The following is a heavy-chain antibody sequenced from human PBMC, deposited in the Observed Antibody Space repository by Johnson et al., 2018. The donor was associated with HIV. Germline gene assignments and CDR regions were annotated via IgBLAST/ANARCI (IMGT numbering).Heavy chain of an antibody. D-gene: IGHD3-16*01. CDR2: IYSGGST. Sequence: VQLVESGGGLVQPGGSLRLSCAASGFTVSSNFMSWVRQAPGKGLEWVSVIYSGGSTYYADSVKGRFTISRDNSKNTVSLQMNSLRAEDTAVYYCARGSRYTYDNDDVYLLQAFDVGGKGTMVTVSS. CDR3: ARGSRYTYDNDDVYLLQAFDV. CDR1: GFTVSSNF. J-gene: IGHJ3*01. V-gene: IGHV3-66*01.